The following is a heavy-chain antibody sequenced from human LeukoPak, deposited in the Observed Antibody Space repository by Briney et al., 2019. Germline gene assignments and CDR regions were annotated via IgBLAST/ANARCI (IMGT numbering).Heavy chain of an antibody. J-gene: IGHJ6*02. CDR3: ARGILYNWTPKQNYYYYYGMDV. V-gene: IGHV1-2*06. CDR1: GYTFTGYY. D-gene: IGHD1-20*01. Sequence: ASVKVSCKASGYTFTGYYMHWVRQAPGQGLEWMGRINPNSGGTNYAQRFQGRVTMTRDTSISTAYMELSSLRSEDTAVYYCARGILYNWTPKQNYYYYYGMDVWGQGTTVTVSS. CDR2: INPNSGGT.